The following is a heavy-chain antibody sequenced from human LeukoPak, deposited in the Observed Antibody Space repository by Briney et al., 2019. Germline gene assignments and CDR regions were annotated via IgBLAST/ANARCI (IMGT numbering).Heavy chain of an antibody. CDR1: GYTLTDFS. V-gene: IGHV1-24*01. J-gene: IGHJ4*02. CDR3: ATLDSYYDNSGRPLIPD. D-gene: IGHD3-22*01. CDR2: FNREDAGP. Sequence: ASVTVSCNISGYTLTDFSMHWVRQAPGKALEWVGGFNREDAGPIYAPHFRGRVTVTEDTSTDTAYMELSSLRSEDTAVYFCATLDSYYDNSGRPLIPDWGQGTLVTVSS.